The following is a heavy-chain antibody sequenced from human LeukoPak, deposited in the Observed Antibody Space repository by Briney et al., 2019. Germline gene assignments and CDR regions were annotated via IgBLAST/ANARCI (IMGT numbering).Heavy chain of an antibody. V-gene: IGHV4-39*07. J-gene: IGHJ4*02. CDR2: IYYSGST. D-gene: IGHD3-16*02. CDR1: GGSISSSSYY. Sequence: SETLSLTCTVSGGSISSSSYYWGWIRQPPGKGLEWIGSIYYSGSTYYNPSLKSRVTISVDTSKNQFSLKLSSVTAADTAVYYCARLIGLGEVSPYFDSWGQGRLVTVSS. CDR3: ARLIGLGEVSPYFDS.